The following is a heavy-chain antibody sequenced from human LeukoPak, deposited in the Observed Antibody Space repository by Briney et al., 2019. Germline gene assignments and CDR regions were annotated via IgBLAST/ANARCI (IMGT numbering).Heavy chain of an antibody. CDR1: GFTFSSYA. Sequence: PGRSLRLSCAASGFTFSSYAMHWVRQAPGKGLQWVAVIWYGGSSKYYADSVKGRFTISRDNSKNTLYLQMNSLRAEDTAVYYCARDPPTRQYTNSFSLDYWGQGTLVTVSS. CDR3: ARDPPTRQYTNSFSLDY. J-gene: IGHJ4*02. D-gene: IGHD6-13*01. V-gene: IGHV3-33*01. CDR2: IWYGGSSK.